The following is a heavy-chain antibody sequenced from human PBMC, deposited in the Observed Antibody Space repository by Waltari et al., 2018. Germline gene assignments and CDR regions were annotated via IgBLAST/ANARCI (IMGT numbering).Heavy chain of an antibody. Sequence: QVQLVASGGGVVQPGRSLSLPCAASGFTFRKFALAWVRQAPGKGLEWVAFISHDGNTEYYADSVKGRFTISRDNARNTLFLQMNNLGAGDTAVFYCARQGGWTFDIWGQGTVVTVSS. J-gene: IGHJ3*02. D-gene: IGHD2-15*01. V-gene: IGHV3-30-3*01. CDR3: ARQGGWTFDI. CDR2: ISHDGNTE. CDR1: GFTFRKFA.